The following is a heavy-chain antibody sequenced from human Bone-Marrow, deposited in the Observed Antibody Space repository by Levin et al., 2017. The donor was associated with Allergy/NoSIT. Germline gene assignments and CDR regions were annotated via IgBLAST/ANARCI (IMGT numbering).Heavy chain of an antibody. CDR1: GDSIISGGSF. Sequence: SETLSLTCTVSGDSIISGGSFWTWIRQRPGAGLEWIGYIYYSGTTSYNPSLDSRVTISIDTSKNQFSLRLSSVTAADTAVYYCAKEGGGFDPWGQGIQVTVSS. D-gene: IGHD3-16*01. V-gene: IGHV4-31*03. CDR3: AKEGGGFDP. CDR2: IYYSGTT. J-gene: IGHJ5*02.